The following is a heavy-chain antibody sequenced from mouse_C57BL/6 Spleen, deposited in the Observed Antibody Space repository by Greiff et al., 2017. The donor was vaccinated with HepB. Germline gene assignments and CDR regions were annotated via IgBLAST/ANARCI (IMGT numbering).Heavy chain of an antibody. V-gene: IGHV7-3*01. CDR3: ARYQYGNSPDY. J-gene: IGHJ2*01. Sequence: EVKLVESGGGLVQPGGSLSLSCAASGFTFTDYYMSWVRQPPGKALEWLGFIRNKANGYTTEYSASVKGRFTISRDNSQSILYLQMNALRAEDSATYYGARYQYGNSPDYWGQGTTLTVSS. CDR1: GFTFTDYY. CDR2: IRNKANGYTT. D-gene: IGHD2-1*01.